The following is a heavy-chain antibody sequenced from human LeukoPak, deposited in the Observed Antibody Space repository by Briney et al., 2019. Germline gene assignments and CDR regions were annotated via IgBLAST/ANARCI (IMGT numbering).Heavy chain of an antibody. CDR1: GGSISSGGYY. J-gene: IGHJ4*02. Sequence: PSETLSLTCTVSGGSISSGGYYWSWIRQPPGKGLEWIGYIYHSGSTYYNPSLKSRVTISVDRSKNQFSLKLSSVTAADTAVYYCARVDWSAFDYWGQGTLVTVSS. CDR2: IYHSGST. V-gene: IGHV4-30-2*01. D-gene: IGHD3-9*01. CDR3: ARVDWSAFDY.